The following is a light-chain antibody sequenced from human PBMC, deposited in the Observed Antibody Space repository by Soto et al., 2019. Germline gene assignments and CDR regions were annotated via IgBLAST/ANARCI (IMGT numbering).Light chain of an antibody. CDR2: DAS. Sequence: ETVLTHSPATLSLSPGEGATLSCRASQSVSSYLAWYQQKPGQAPRLLIYDASNRATGIPARFSGSGSGTDFTLTISSLEPEDFAVYYCQQRSNWRLTFGGGTKVDIK. V-gene: IGKV3-11*01. CDR1: QSVSSY. CDR3: QQRSNWRLT. J-gene: IGKJ4*01.